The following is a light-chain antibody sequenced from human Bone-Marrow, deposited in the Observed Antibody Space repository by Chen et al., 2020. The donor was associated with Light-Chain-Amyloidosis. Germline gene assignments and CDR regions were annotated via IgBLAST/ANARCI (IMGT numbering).Light chain of an antibody. CDR2: EVT. V-gene: IGLV2-8*01. CDR1: SNDD. Sequence: QSARTQPPSASGPPGQPVTISCTGTSNDDVSWYQQYPGKAPKLIIYEVTKRPSGVPDRFSGSKSGNTASLTVSGLQADDEGDYFCSAGGGTNHFYVIGSGTRVTVL. CDR3: SAGGGTNHFYV. J-gene: IGLJ1*01.